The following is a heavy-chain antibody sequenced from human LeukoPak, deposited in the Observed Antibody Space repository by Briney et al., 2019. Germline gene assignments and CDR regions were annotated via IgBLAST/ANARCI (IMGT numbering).Heavy chain of an antibody. V-gene: IGHV4-4*02. D-gene: IGHD3-22*01. CDR1: GGSISSSNW. CDR2: IYHSGST. CDR3: ARQTYYDSRLLFAY. Sequence: SGTLSLTCAVSGGSISSSNWWSWVRQPPGKGLEWIGEIYHSGSTNYNPSLKSRVTISVDKSKNQLSLKLSSVTAADTAVYYCARQTYYDSRLLFAYWGQGILVTVSS. J-gene: IGHJ4*02.